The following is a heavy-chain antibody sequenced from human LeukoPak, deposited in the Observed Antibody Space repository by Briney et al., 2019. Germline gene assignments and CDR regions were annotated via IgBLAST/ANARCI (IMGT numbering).Heavy chain of an antibody. CDR2: IYFSGSA. Sequence: SETLSLTCTVSGGSISSSSYYWGWIRQPPGKGLEWIGSIYFSGSAYYNPPLKSRITISVDTSKNQFSLRLTSVTAADTAVYYCARGQKYTYGYTVTELGSRYFDYWGQGTLVTVSS. CDR1: GGSISSSSYY. CDR3: ARGQKYTYGYTVTELGSRYFDY. J-gene: IGHJ4*02. V-gene: IGHV4-39*07. D-gene: IGHD5-18*01.